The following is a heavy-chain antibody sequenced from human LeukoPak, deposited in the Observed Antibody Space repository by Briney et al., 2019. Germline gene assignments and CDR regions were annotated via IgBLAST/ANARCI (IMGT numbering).Heavy chain of an antibody. Sequence: SETLSLTCGVSGGSISSTNWWSWVRQPPRRGLEWIGEISLTGRTNYNPSLNGRVTMTLDKSRNQLSLNLTSVTAADTALYYCSRESGAFCPFGYWGQGTLVIVPP. CDR3: SRESGAFCPFGY. D-gene: IGHD1-26*01. CDR1: GGSISSTNW. CDR2: ISLTGRT. J-gene: IGHJ4*02. V-gene: IGHV4-4*02.